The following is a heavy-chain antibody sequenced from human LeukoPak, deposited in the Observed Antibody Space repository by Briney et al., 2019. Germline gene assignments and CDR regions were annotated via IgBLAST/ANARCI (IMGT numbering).Heavy chain of an antibody. CDR1: GGPIRSYY. CDR2: IYYSGST. J-gene: IGHJ2*01. Sequence: SETLSLTCTVSGGPIRSYYWSWIRQPPGKGLEWIGYIYYSGSTSYNPSLKSRVTISVGTSKNHLSLKLNSVTAADTAVYYCARQTYGPWYFDLWGRGTLVTVSS. CDR3: ARQTYGPWYFDL. D-gene: IGHD3-10*01. V-gene: IGHV4-59*08.